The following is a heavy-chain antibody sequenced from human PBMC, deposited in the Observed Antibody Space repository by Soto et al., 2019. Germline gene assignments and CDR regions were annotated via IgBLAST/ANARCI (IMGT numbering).Heavy chain of an antibody. V-gene: IGHV3-23*01. Sequence: EVQVLESGGGLVQPGGSLRLSCEVSGFAFSNYGMNWVRQAPGQGLEWVSAISASGGDTYFADSVKGRFIISRDNSKNMLYLQMNSLRVEDTALYFCASGEYCGGGSCNWSLDYWGQGALVTVSS. D-gene: IGHD2-15*01. CDR2: ISASGGDT. CDR3: ASGEYCGGGSCNWSLDY. CDR1: GFAFSNYG. J-gene: IGHJ4*02.